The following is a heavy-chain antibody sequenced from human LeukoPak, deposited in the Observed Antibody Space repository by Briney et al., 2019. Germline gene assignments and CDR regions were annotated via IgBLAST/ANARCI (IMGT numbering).Heavy chain of an antibody. D-gene: IGHD1-26*01. CDR2: ISGSGGST. CDR3: AKDNLSYGGSFHFDF. J-gene: IGHJ4*02. CDR1: GFTFSSYA. Sequence: GGSLRLSCAASGFTFSSYAMIWVRQAPGKGLEWVSAISGSGGSTYYADSVKGRFTISRDNSKNTLYLQMNSLRAEDTAVYYCAKDNLSYGGSFHFDFWGQGTLVTVSS. V-gene: IGHV3-23*01.